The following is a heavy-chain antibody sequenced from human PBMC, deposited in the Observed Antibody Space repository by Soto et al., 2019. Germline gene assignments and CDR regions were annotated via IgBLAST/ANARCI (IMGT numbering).Heavy chain of an antibody. CDR2: ISGTGGGR. V-gene: IGHV3-23*01. J-gene: IGHJ4*02. CDR3: AKSLNHDVWSGSSFDY. CDR1: GFTFSSYA. Sequence: GGSLRLSCAASGFTFSSYAMHWVRQAPGRGLEWVSGISGTGGGRYYTDTVKGRFTISRDSSKNTVYLQMNSLRVEDTAVYHYAKSLNHDVWSGSSFDYWGQGALVTVSS. D-gene: IGHD3-3*01.